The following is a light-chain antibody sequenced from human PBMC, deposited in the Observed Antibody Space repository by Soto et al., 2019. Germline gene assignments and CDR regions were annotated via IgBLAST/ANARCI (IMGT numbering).Light chain of an antibody. CDR3: KSYAGSNTYV. CDR2: EVV. V-gene: IGLV2-8*01. J-gene: IGLJ1*01. Sequence: QSVLTQPPSASGSPGQSVTISCTGTKNDIGVYDFVSWYQHHPGKAPRLIIYEVVQRPSGVPDRFSGSKSGNTASLTVSGLQAADAADYFCKSYAGSNTYVFGSGTKV. CDR1: KNDIGVYDF.